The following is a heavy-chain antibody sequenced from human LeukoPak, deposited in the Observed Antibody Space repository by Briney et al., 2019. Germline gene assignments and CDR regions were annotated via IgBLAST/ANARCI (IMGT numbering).Heavy chain of an antibody. CDR1: GYTFTGYY. CDR2: INSSGGST. CDR3: ARDPGYSYGLVINDYYYYMDV. D-gene: IGHD5-18*01. Sequence: ASVKVSCKASGYTFTGYYMHWVRQAPGQGLEWMGIINSSGGSTSYAQKFQGRVTMTRDMSTSTVYMELSSLRSEDTAVYYCARDPGYSYGLVINDYYYYMDVWGKGTTVTVSS. V-gene: IGHV1-46*01. J-gene: IGHJ6*03.